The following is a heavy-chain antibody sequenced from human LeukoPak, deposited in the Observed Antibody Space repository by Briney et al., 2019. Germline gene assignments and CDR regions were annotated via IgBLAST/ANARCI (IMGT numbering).Heavy chain of an antibody. J-gene: IGHJ5*02. CDR1: GGSISSYY. V-gene: IGHV4-59*01. CDR2: IYYSGST. Sequence: SETLSLTCTVSGGSISSYYWSWIRQPPGKGMEWIGYIYYSGSTNYNPSLKSRVTISVDTSKNQFSLKLSSVTAADTAVYYCARVLGATGLGWFDPWGQGTLVTVSS. D-gene: IGHD1-26*01. CDR3: ARVLGATGLGWFDP.